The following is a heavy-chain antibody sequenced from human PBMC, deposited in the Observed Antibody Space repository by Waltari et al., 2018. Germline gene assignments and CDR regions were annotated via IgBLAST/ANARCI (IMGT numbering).Heavy chain of an antibody. CDR3: ARDLRPGYCSSTSCYGYYYGMDV. Sequence: QVQLQESGPGLVKPSQTLSLTCTVSGGSISSGSYYWSWIRQPAGKGLEWIGRIYTSGSTNYNPSLKSRVTMSVDTSKNQFSRKLSSVTAADTAVYYCARDLRPGYCSSTSCYGYYYGMDVWGQGTTVTVSS. CDR2: IYTSGST. J-gene: IGHJ6*02. D-gene: IGHD2-2*01. V-gene: IGHV4-61*02. CDR1: GGSISSGSYY.